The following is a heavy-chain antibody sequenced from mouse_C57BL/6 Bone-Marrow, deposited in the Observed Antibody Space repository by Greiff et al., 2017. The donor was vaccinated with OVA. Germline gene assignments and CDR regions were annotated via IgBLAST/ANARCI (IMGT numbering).Heavy chain of an antibody. Sequence: DVHLVESGAELVRPGSSVKMSCKTSGYTFTSYGINWVKQRPGQGLEWIGYIYIGNGYTEYNEKFKGKATLTSDTSSSTAYMQLSSLTSEDSAIYFCARTLSNYALYAMDYWGQGTSVTVSS. D-gene: IGHD2-5*01. V-gene: IGHV1-58*01. CDR2: IYIGNGYT. CDR1: GYTFTSYG. J-gene: IGHJ4*01. CDR3: ARTLSNYALYAMDY.